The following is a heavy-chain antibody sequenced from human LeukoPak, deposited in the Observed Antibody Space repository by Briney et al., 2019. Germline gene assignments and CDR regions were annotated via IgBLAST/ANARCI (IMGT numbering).Heavy chain of an antibody. J-gene: IGHJ4*02. V-gene: IGHV1-18*01. CDR1: GYTFTNYG. CDR3: ARQGYGGHSQGAADY. D-gene: IGHD4-23*01. CDR2: ISANNGNR. Sequence: ASVKVSCKASGYTFTNYGISWVRQAPGQGLEWMGWISANNGNRNYAQRLQDRVSMTTDTSTSTAYMELRSPRSDDTAVYYCARQGYGGHSQGAADYWGQGTLVTVSS.